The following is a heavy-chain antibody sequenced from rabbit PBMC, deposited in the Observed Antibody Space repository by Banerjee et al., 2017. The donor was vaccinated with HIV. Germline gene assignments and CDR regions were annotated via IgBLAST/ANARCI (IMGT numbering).Heavy chain of an antibody. CDR2: IPSGSGGT. CDR3: ARDLVGSNGYINL. V-gene: IGHV1S45*01. D-gene: IGHD1-1*01. Sequence: QQQLEESGGGLVKPGGSLTLTCTASGFTISSYWMSWVRQAPGKGLEWIGYIPSGSGGTYYASWVNGRFTISRTSSTTMTLQLNSLTAADTATYFCARDLVGSNGYINLWGPGTLVTDS. CDR1: GFTISSYW. J-gene: IGHJ4*01.